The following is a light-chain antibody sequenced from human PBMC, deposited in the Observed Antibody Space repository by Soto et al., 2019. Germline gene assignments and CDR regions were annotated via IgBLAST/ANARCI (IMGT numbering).Light chain of an antibody. Sequence: EIVLTQSPATLSLSPGERATLSCRASQSVSSYLAWYQQKPGQAPRLLIYGASSRATGIPDRFSGSGSGTDFTLTISRLEPEDFAVYYCQQYGSSPWTFGRGTKVDIK. CDR3: QQYGSSPWT. CDR2: GAS. V-gene: IGKV3-20*01. CDR1: QSVSSY. J-gene: IGKJ1*01.